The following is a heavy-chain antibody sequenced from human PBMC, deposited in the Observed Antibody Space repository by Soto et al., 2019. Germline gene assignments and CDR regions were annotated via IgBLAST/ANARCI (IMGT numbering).Heavy chain of an antibody. CDR2: ISYDGSNK. V-gene: IGHV3-30*18. J-gene: IGHJ4*02. D-gene: IGHD2-2*01. CDR3: AKQRYCSSTSCYSQLDY. CDR1: GFTFSSYG. Sequence: PGGSLRLSCGASGFTFSSYGMHWVRQAPGKGLEWVAVISYDGSNKYYADSVKGRFTISRDNSKNTLYLQMNSLRAEDTAVYYCAKQRYCSSTSCYSQLDYWGQGTLVTVSS.